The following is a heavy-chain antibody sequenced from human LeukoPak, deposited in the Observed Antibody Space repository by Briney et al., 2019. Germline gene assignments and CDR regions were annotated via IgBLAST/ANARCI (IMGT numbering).Heavy chain of an antibody. V-gene: IGHV3-23*01. D-gene: IGHD3-22*01. CDR2: ISGSGGIP. J-gene: IGHJ4*02. Sequence: GRSLRLSCSASGFTFSKHAMTWVRQAPGKGLEWVSTISGSGGIPYYADPVKGRFTISRDNSKSTLDLQMNSLRAEDTAVYYCAKDSSGSLDWGQGALVTVSS. CDR1: GFTFSKHA. CDR3: AKDSSGSLD.